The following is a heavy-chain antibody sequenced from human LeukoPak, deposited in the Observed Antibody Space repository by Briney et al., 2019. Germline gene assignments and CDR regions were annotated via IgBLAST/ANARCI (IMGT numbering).Heavy chain of an antibody. CDR1: GFTFSSYG. J-gene: IGHJ6*04. CDR3: AKDQGTESSYYYGMDV. D-gene: IGHD1-7*01. V-gene: IGHV3-30*18. Sequence: GRSLRLSCAASGFTFSSYGAHWGRQAPGKGLEWVAVISYDGSNKYYTDSVKGRFTISRDNSKNTLYLQMNSLRAEDTAVYYCAKDQGTESSYYYGMDVWGKGTTVTVSS. CDR2: ISYDGSNK.